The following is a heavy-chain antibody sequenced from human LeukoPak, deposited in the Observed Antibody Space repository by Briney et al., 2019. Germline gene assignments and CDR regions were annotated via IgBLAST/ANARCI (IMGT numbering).Heavy chain of an antibody. J-gene: IGHJ4*02. CDR3: ARSRSGYYEDY. CDR1: GFTFTTYW. Sequence: GGSLRLSCAASGFTFTTYWMSWVRQAPGKGLEWVANIKQDGSEKYYVDSVKGRFTISRDNAKNSLYLQMNSLRAEDTAVYYCARSRSGYYEDYWGQGTLVTVSS. CDR2: IKQDGSEK. V-gene: IGHV3-7*01. D-gene: IGHD3-22*01.